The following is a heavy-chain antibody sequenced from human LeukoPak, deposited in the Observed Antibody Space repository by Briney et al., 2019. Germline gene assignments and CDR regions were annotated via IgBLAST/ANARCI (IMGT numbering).Heavy chain of an antibody. V-gene: IGHV3-23*01. CDR1: GFTFSSYA. CDR2: ISGSGGST. CDR3: AKDGQGYSSSWYYY. D-gene: IGHD6-13*01. Sequence: GGSLRLYCAASGFTFSSYAMSWVRQAPGKGLEWVSAISGSGGSTYYADSVKGRFTISRDNSKNTLYLQMNSLRAEDTAVYYCAKDGQGYSSSWYYYWGQGTLVTVSS. J-gene: IGHJ4*02.